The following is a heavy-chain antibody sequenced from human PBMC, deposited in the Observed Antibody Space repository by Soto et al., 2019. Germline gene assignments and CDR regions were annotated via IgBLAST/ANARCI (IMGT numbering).Heavy chain of an antibody. CDR2: IIPLFGRA. J-gene: IGHJ2*01. Sequence: QVQLVQSGAEVKKPGSSVKVSCKASGGTFSSYAISWVRQAPGQGLECMGGIIPLFGRANYAQKFQGRVTITAAASTSTAYMELSSLRSEDTAVYYCAQTLGLAAAGPGRFDLWGRRTLVTVSS. CDR3: AQTLGLAAAGPGRFDL. V-gene: IGHV1-69*12. CDR1: GGTFSSYA. D-gene: IGHD6-25*01.